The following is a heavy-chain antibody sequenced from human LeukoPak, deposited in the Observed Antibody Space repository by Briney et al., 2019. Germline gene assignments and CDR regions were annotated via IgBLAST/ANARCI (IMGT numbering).Heavy chain of an antibody. Sequence: GGSLRLSCAASGFTFSSYAMSWVRQAPGKGLEWVSAISGSGGSTYYADSVKGRFTISRDNSKNTLYLQMNSLRAEDTAVYYCAKDLRPDGMYDVDHWGQGTLVTVSS. CDR3: AKDLRPDGMYDVDH. V-gene: IGHV3-23*01. CDR2: ISGSGGST. J-gene: IGHJ4*02. D-gene: IGHD3-3*01. CDR1: GFTFSSYA.